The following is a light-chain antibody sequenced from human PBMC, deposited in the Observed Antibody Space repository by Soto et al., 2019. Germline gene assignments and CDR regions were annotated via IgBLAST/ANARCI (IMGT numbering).Light chain of an antibody. CDR3: TAYAGTNTPVV. J-gene: IGLJ2*01. CDR1: SSDVGAYVY. Sequence: QSALTQPPSASGSPGQSVTISCTGTSSDVGAYVYVSWYQHHPGKAPKLIIYEVTKRPSGVPDRFSGSKSGSTASLTVSGLQAEDEADYYCTAYAGTNTPVVFGGGTQLTVL. V-gene: IGLV2-8*01. CDR2: EVT.